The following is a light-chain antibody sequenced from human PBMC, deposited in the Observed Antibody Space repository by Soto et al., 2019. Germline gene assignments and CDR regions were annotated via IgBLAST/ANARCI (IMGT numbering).Light chain of an antibody. V-gene: IGKV3-20*01. Sequence: PFTVSPPPGYIASLFFRASQSVSSYLAWYQQRPGQAPRLLIYTASSRATGIPDRFSGSGSGTDFTLTISRLEPEDFAVYYCQQYGSSLTFGQGSRLDIK. CDR3: QQYGSSLT. CDR1: QSVSSY. J-gene: IGKJ5*01. CDR2: TAS.